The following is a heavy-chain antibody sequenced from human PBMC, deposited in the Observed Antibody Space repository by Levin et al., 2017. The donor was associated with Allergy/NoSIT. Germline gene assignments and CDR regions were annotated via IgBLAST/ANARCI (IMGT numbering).Heavy chain of an antibody. CDR3: ASRPLQLGMFDY. D-gene: IGHD7-27*01. CDR1: GGSVSSGSYY. CDR2: IYYSGST. J-gene: IGHJ4*02. V-gene: IGHV4-61*01. Sequence: GSLRLSCTVSGGSVSSGSYYWSWIRQPPGKGLEWIGYIYYSGSTNYNPSLKSRVTISVDTSKNQFSLKLSSVTAADTAVYYCASRPLQLGMFDYWGQGTLVTVSS.